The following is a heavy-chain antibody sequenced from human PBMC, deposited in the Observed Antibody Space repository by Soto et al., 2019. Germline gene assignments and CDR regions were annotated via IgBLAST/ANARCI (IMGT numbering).Heavy chain of an antibody. J-gene: IGHJ6*02. CDR3: AKGYSSGYYSTRYYYYYGMDV. Sequence: QVQLVESGGGVVQPGRSLRLSCAASGFTFSSYGMHWVRQAPGKGLEWVAVISYDGSNKYYADSVKGRFTISRDNSKNTLYLQMNSLRAEDTAVYYCAKGYSSGYYSTRYYYYYGMDVWGQGTTVTVSS. V-gene: IGHV3-30*18. CDR1: GFTFSSYG. CDR2: ISYDGSNK. D-gene: IGHD3-22*01.